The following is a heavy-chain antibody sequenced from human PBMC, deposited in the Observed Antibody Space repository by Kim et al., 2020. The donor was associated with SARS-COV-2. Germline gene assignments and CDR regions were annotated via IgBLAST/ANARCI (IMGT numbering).Heavy chain of an antibody. CDR1: GYTFTSYY. Sequence: ASVKVSCKASGYTFTSYYMHWVRQAPGQGLEWMGIINPSGGSTSYAQKFQGRVTMTGDTSTSTVYMELSSLRSEDTAVYYCARPHFIAALAFDIWGQGTMVTVSS. V-gene: IGHV1-46*01. D-gene: IGHD6-13*01. J-gene: IGHJ3*02. CDR3: ARPHFIAALAFDI. CDR2: INPSGGST.